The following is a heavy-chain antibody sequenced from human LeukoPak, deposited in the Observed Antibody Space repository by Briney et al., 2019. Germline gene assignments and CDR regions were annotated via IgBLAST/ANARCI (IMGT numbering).Heavy chain of an antibody. CDR3: ARDRKLLWFGELLAYYGMDV. V-gene: IGHV3-21*01. CDR1: GFTFSSYS. CDR2: ISSSSSYI. J-gene: IGHJ6*02. Sequence: GGSLRLSCAASGFTFSSYSMNWVRQAPGKGLEWVSSISSSSSYIYYADSVKGRFTISRDNAKNSLYLQMNSLRAEDTAVYYCARDRKLLWFGELLAYYGMDVWGQGTTVTVSS. D-gene: IGHD3-10*01.